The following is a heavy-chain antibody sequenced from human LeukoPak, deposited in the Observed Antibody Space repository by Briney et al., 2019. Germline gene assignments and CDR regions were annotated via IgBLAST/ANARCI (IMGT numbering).Heavy chain of an antibody. V-gene: IGHV3-48*04. Sequence: GGSLRLSCAASGFTFTTYTLNWVRQAPGKGLEWVSYISSSGSTIYYADSVKGRFTISRDNAKNSLYLQMNSLRAEDTAVYYCAELGITMIGGVWGKGTTVTISS. CDR1: GFTFTTYT. CDR2: ISSSGSTI. J-gene: IGHJ6*04. CDR3: AELGITMIGGV. D-gene: IGHD3-10*02.